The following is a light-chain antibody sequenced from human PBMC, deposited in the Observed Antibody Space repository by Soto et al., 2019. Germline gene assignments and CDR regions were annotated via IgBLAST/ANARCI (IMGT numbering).Light chain of an antibody. CDR3: HHTYRAPPT. V-gene: IGKV1-39*01. CDR2: AAS. Sequence: DIQVAQSPSSLSASVGDRVTITCRASQSISRHFHWYQQKAGKAPKLLIFAASNLQSGVPSRFSCSASGTEFTLTISSLQPEDFATYYCHHTYRAPPTFGQGTRLDSK. J-gene: IGKJ5*01. CDR1: QSISRH.